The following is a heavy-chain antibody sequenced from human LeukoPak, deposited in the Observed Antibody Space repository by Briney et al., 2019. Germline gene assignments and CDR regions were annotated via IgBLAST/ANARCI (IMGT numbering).Heavy chain of an antibody. V-gene: IGHV3-48*03. D-gene: IGHD4/OR15-4a*01. J-gene: IGHJ3*01. CDR1: GFTFSSYD. CDR3: ARDGAGPDAFDV. CDR2: ISSGGRTI. Sequence: GGSLRLSCAASGFTFSSYDMNWVRQAPGKGLEWVSYISSGGRTIHYADSMKGRFTISRDSAKTSLYLQMNSLRAEDTAVYYCARDGAGPDAFDVWGEGTRVTVSS.